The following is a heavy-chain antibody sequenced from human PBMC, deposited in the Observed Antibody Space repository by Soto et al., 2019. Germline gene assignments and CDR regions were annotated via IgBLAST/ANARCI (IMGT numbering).Heavy chain of an antibody. V-gene: IGHV4-59*01. CDR1: GGSISSNY. J-gene: IGHJ4*02. D-gene: IGHD1-1*01. CDR2: VYNSGST. CDR3: ARYRREAVAGYTLDN. Sequence: SEPLSLTCTVSGGSISSNYWTWIRQPPGKGLEWIGYVYNSGSTNYNPSLKSRVTISEDTSKSQFSLKVNSMTAADTAVYYCARYRREAVAGYTLDNWGQGILVTVSS.